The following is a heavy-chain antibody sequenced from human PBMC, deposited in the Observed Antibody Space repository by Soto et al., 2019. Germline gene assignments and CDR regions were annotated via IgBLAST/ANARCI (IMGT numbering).Heavy chain of an antibody. CDR3: ATVVAIGSTLDY. CDR2: FDPEDGET. CDR1: GYTLTELS. D-gene: IGHD1-26*01. J-gene: IGHJ4*02. Sequence: ASVKVSCKVSGYTLTELSMHWVRQAPGKGLEWMGGFDPEDGETIYAQKFQGRVTMTEDTSTDTAYMELSSLRSEDTAVYYCATVVAIGSTLDYWGQGTLVTVSS. V-gene: IGHV1-24*01.